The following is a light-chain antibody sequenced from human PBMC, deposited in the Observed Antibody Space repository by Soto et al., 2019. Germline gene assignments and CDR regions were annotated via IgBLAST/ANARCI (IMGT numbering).Light chain of an antibody. V-gene: IGKV2-28*01. CDR3: MQALQTPLT. CDR1: QSLLHRNGYNY. CDR2: LGS. Sequence: DIVMTQSPLSLPVTPGEPASISCRSSQSLLHRNGYNYLDWYLQKPGQSAQLLIYLGSFRASGVPDRFSGGGSGTDFTLKISRVEAEDVGFYSCMQALQTPLTFGGGTQVEIK. J-gene: IGKJ4*01.